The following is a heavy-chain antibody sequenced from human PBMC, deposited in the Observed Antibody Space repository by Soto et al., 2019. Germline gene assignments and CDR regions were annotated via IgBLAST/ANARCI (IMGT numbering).Heavy chain of an antibody. CDR2: LSSSSSDI. D-gene: IGHD3-3*01. V-gene: IGHV3-21*01. CDR3: ARATDFWSGFVPNWFDP. J-gene: IGHJ5*02. Sequence: PGGSLRLSCAASGFTFSSYSMNWVRQAPGKGLEWFSSLSSSSSDIYYADSVKGRFTISSHNAKNSLYLQMNSLRAEDTAVYYCARATDFWSGFVPNWFDPWGQGTLVTVSS. CDR1: GFTFSSYS.